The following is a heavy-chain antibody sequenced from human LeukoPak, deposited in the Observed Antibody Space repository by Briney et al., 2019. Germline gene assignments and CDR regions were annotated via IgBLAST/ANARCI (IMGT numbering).Heavy chain of an antibody. J-gene: IGHJ3*02. CDR3: AREVSCSSTSCYTKVDTATDDAFDI. V-gene: IGHV1-46*03. D-gene: IGHD2-2*02. Sequence: GSSVKVSCKASGGTFSSYAISWVRQAPGQGLEWMGIINPSGGSTSYAQKFQGRVTMTRDTSTSTVYMELSSLRSEDTAVYYCAREVSCSSTSCYTKVDTATDDAFDIWGQGTMVTVSS. CDR1: GGTFSSYA. CDR2: INPSGGST.